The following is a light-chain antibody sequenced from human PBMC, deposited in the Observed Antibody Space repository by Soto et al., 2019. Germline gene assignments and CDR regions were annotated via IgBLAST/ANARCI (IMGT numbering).Light chain of an antibody. CDR1: QNIITY. Sequence: EIVLTQTPATLSLSPGERATLSCRASQNIITYLAWYQQKPGQAPRLLIFDASNRATDIPARFSVSGSGTDFTLTVSILEPEDFAVYDGQQHGNWPPTWTFGQGTKVE. J-gene: IGKJ1*01. CDR2: DAS. V-gene: IGKV3-11*01. CDR3: QQHGNWPPTWT.